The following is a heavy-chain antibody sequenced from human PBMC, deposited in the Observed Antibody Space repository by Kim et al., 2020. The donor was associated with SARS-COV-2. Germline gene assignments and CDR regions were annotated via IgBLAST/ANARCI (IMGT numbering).Heavy chain of an antibody. CDR2: THSGGST. CDR1: GVSVSSSGDY. CDR3: ARQPRKNWFDP. J-gene: IGHJ5*02. Sequence: SETLSLTCSVSGVSVSSSGDYWGWIRQPPGKGLEWIGTTHSGGSTYYNSSLQSRVTISVDTSKSLFSLKLTSVTAADTAVYYCARQPRKNWFDPWGQGTLVTVSS. V-gene: IGHV4-39*01.